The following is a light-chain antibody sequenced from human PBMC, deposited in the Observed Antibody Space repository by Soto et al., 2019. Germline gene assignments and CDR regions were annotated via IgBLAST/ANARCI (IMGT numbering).Light chain of an antibody. J-gene: IGLJ2*01. CDR2: DNN. CDR3: QSYDSDLSVVL. Sequence: QSVLTQPPSVSGAPGQRVTISCTGSSSNIGAGYDVHWYQQLPGTAPKLLIFDNNDRPSGVPDRFSGSKSGTSASLAITGLQAEDEADYFCQSYDSDLSVVLFGGGTKLTVL. V-gene: IGLV1-40*01. CDR1: SSNIGAGYD.